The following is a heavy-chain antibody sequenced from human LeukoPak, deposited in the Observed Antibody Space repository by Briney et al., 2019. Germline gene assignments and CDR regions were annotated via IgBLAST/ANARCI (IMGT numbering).Heavy chain of an antibody. V-gene: IGHV3-9*01. CDR1: GFTFDDYA. Sequence: PGGSLRLSRAASGFTFDDYAMHWVRQAPGKGLEWVSGISWNSGSIGYADSVKGRFTISRDNAKNSLYLQMNSLRAEDTALYYCAKDRAYYGSGSYPFFDYWGQGTLVTVSS. CDR2: ISWNSGSI. D-gene: IGHD3-10*01. CDR3: AKDRAYYGSGSYPFFDY. J-gene: IGHJ4*02.